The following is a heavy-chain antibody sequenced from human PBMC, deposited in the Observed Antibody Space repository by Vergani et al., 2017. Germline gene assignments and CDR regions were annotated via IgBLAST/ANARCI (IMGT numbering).Heavy chain of an antibody. CDR2: ISGSGGST. D-gene: IGHD6-19*01. CDR1: GFTFSSYA. Sequence: EVQLLESGGGLVQPGGSLRLSCAASGFTFSSYAMSWVRQAPGKGLEWVSAISGSGGSTYYADSVKGRFTISRDNSKNTLYLQMNSLRAEDTAVYYCARAYSSGWYVHWYFDLWGRGTLVTVSS. J-gene: IGHJ2*01. V-gene: IGHV3-23*01. CDR3: ARAYSSGWYVHWYFDL.